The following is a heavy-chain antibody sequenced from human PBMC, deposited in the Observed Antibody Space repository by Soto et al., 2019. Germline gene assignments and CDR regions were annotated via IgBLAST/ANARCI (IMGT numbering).Heavy chain of an antibody. Sequence: ASVKVSCKASGGTFSSYTISWVRQAPGQGLEWMGRIIPILGIANYAQKFQGRVTITADKSTSTAYMELSSLRSEDTAVYYCARTPCSGGSCYSGPLDYWGQGTLVTVSS. CDR2: IIPILGIA. J-gene: IGHJ4*02. D-gene: IGHD2-15*01. CDR1: GGTFSSYT. CDR3: ARTPCSGGSCYSGPLDY. V-gene: IGHV1-69*02.